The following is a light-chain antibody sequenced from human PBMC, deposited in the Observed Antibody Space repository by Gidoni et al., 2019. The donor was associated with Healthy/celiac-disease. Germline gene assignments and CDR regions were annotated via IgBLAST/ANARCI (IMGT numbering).Light chain of an antibody. CDR2: QDS. CDR3: QAWDSSTAYVV. J-gene: IGLJ2*01. Sequence: SYELTQPPSVSVSPGQTASITCSGDKLGDKYACWHQQKPGQSPVLVIYQDSKRPSGIPERFSGSNSGNTATLTISWTQAMDEADYYWQAWDSSTAYVVFGGGTKLTVL. V-gene: IGLV3-1*01. CDR1: KLGDKY.